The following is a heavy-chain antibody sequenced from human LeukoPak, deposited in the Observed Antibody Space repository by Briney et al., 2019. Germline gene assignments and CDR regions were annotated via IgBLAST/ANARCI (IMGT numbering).Heavy chain of an antibody. D-gene: IGHD6-19*01. CDR3: ARGRYTSGWYPDYFDY. J-gene: IGHJ4*02. CDR2: IEPDGTEK. Sequence: GGSLRLSCAASGFTFSGYWMSWVRQAPGKGLEWVANIEPDGTEKYYVDSVKGRFTISRDNAKNSLYLQMSSLRAEDTAVYYCARGRYTSGWYPDYFDYWGQGTLVTVSS. V-gene: IGHV3-7*01. CDR1: GFTFSGYW.